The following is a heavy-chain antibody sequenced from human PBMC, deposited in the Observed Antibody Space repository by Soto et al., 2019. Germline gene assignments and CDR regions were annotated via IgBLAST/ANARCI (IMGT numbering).Heavy chain of an antibody. D-gene: IGHD2-15*01. Sequence: GGSLRLSCAASGFTCSAYTMNWVRQAPGKGLEWVSSISTSNEYIYYADSVKGRFTISRDNAENSLYLQVNSLRAEDTAVYFCARSRQYCSGGSCFSSLDYWGQGALVTVSS. CDR2: ISTSNEYI. CDR3: ARSRQYCSGGSCFSSLDY. CDR1: GFTCSAYT. J-gene: IGHJ4*02. V-gene: IGHV3-21*01.